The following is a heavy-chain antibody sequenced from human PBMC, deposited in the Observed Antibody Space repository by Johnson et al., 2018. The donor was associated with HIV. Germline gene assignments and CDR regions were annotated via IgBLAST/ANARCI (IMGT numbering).Heavy chain of an antibody. V-gene: IGHV3-30*18. D-gene: IGHD3-10*01. CDR2: ITYDGTNK. Sequence: QVQLVESGGGVVQPGRSLRLSCAASGFTFSSYAMHWVRQAPGKGLEWVAGITYDGTNKYYADSVKGRFTLSRDNSKNTLDLQMNSLTIEDTAVFYCAKTRMGGILDAFDLWGQGTMVTVSS. CDR3: AKTRMGGILDAFDL. J-gene: IGHJ3*01. CDR1: GFTFSSYA.